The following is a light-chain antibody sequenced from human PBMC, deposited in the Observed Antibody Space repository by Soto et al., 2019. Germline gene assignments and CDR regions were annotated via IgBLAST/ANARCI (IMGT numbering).Light chain of an antibody. CDR2: GAS. V-gene: IGKV3-15*01. CDR1: QSVSTN. CDR3: HQSNDWWT. J-gene: IGKJ1*01. Sequence: IVMTQSPATLSVSPGERATLSCRASQSVSTNLAWYQQKPGQAPRLLIYGASTRATGIPARFSGSGSGTEFTLTISSLQSEDFAVYYCHQSNDWWTFGQGTMV.